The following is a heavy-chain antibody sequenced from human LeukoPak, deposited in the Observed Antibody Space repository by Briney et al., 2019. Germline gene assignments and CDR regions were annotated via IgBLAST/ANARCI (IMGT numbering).Heavy chain of an antibody. CDR3: ARDFYSSSFGNYYYGLDV. V-gene: IGHV6-1*01. Sequence: SQTLSLTCAISGDSVSSNSAAWNWIRQSPWRGLEWLGRTYYRSKWYSDYALSVKSRITFNSDTSKNQFSLQLNSVTPEDTAVYYCARDFYSSSFGNYYYGLDVWGQGTTVTVSS. D-gene: IGHD6-19*01. J-gene: IGHJ6*02. CDR1: GDSVSSNSAA. CDR2: TYYRSKWYS.